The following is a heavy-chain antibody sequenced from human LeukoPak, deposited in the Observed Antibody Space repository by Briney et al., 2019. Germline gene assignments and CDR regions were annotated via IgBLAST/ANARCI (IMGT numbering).Heavy chain of an antibody. V-gene: IGHV3-7*01. CDR1: GFTFSSHW. J-gene: IGHJ4*02. CDR2: IKQDGSET. CDR3: ARDGEMTTIYFYY. Sequence: GGSLRLSCAGSGFTFSSHWMSWVRQAPGKGLEWVANIKQDGSETYYVDSVKGRFTISRDNAKNSLFLQMNRMRAEDTAVYSCARDGEMTTIYFYYCGQGNLATVSS. D-gene: IGHD5-24*01.